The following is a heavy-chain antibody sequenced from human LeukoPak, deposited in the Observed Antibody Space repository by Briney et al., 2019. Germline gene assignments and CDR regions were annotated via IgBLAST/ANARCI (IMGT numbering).Heavy chain of an antibody. CDR3: ARADFSSPSCFG. CDR1: GLTFSSSN. J-gene: IGHJ4*02. V-gene: IGHV3-48*01. D-gene: IGHD2-2*01. CDR2: ISYSSRAT. Sequence: QPGGSLPLSCAASGLTFSSSNMNCVRQASGKGLEWVSSISYSSRATYYADSVKGRLPISRDNFKHSLYLQRDSLRAEDTAVYYCARADFSSPSCFGWGQGTLGTVSS.